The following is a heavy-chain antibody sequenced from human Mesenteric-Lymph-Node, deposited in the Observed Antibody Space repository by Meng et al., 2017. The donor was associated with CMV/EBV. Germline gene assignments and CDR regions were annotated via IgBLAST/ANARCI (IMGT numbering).Heavy chain of an antibody. D-gene: IGHD6-6*01. V-gene: IGHV4-61*01. CDR3: ARVVLYYYGMDV. Sequence: SETLSLTCTVSGGSVSSGSYYWSWIRQPPGKGLEWIGYIYYSGDTNYNPSLKSRATISVDRSKNQFSLRLRSVTAADTAVYYCARVVLYYYGMDVWGHGTTVTVSS. CDR1: GGSVSSGSYY. CDR2: IYYSGDT. J-gene: IGHJ6*02.